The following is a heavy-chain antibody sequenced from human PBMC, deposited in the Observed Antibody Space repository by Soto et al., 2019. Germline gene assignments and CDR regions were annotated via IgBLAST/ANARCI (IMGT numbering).Heavy chain of an antibody. CDR1: GFTFTTYS. CDR3: ARGEVNYSDRRGYTPFDF. J-gene: IGHJ4*02. V-gene: IGHV3-21*03. Sequence: GGSLRLSCAASGFTFTTYSMNWVRQAPGKGLEWVSSISSSSTYIYYAHSVKGRFTISRDDAKNSLYLQMNSLRAEDTAVYYCARGEVNYSDRRGYTPFDFSGPGPFVTLSS. D-gene: IGHD3-22*01. CDR2: ISSSSTYI.